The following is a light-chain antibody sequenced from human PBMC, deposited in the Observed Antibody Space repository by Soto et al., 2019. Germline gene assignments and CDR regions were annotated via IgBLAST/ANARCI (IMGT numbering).Light chain of an antibody. J-gene: IGKJ2*01. CDR2: GAS. V-gene: IGKV3-15*01. Sequence: EIVMTQSPATLSVYPGESATLSCRASQNIRNNLVWYQQKSGQAPRLLIYGASTRATGIPARFSGSGSGTEFTLTISSLQSEDFAVYYCQQYNNWPPYTFGQGTKLEIK. CDR1: QNIRNN. CDR3: QQYNNWPPYT.